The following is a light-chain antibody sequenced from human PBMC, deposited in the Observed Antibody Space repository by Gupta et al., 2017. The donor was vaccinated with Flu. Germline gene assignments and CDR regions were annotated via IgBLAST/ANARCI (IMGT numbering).Light chain of an antibody. V-gene: IGLV3-21*02. Sequence: GQTARITVGGNNIGSKIVHWYQQNPVQAPVLLVYDDSDRPSGIPERFSGSNSVTTATLTTSRVEAGDEADYYCQVWDRSSDHWVFGGGTKLTVL. CDR1: NIGSKI. CDR2: DDS. CDR3: QVWDRSSDHWV. J-gene: IGLJ3*02.